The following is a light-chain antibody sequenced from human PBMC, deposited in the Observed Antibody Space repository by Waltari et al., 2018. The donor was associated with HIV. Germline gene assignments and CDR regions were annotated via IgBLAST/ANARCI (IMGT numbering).Light chain of an antibody. CDR3: LSADRSGTYV. J-gene: IGLJ1*01. CDR2: KNT. V-gene: IGLV3-25*03. CDR1: ASPKPY. Sequence: SSELTQPPSVSVSPGQTARITCSGDASPKPYTHLFQQKPGQAPVVVIHKNTERPSGIPERFSASRSGTTVTLTITGVQTDDEADYYCLSADRSGTYVFGPGTTVTVL.